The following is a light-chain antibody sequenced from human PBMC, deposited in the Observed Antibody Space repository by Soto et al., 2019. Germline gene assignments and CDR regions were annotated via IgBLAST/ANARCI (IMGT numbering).Light chain of an antibody. CDR2: AAS. CDR1: QGISSY. Sequence: AIRMTQSPSSLSASTGDRVTITCRASQGISSYLAWYQQKPGKAPKLLIYAASTLQSGVPSRFSGSGSGTDFNLTISCLQSEDFATYYCQQYYSYPPLTFGGGTQVEIK. V-gene: IGKV1-8*01. CDR3: QQYYSYPPLT. J-gene: IGKJ4*01.